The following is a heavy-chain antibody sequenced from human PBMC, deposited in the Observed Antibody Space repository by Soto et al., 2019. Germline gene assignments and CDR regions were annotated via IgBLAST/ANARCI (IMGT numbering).Heavy chain of an antibody. Sequence: QVQLVQSGAEVKKPGASVKVSCKASGYTFTSYGISWVRQAPGQGLDWMGGISAYNGKTNYAQKLQGRVTMTTDTSTSTAYMELRSMRSDDTAVYYCARDEGYDYVWGRYRCYYYGMDVWVQVTTVTVSS. CDR2: ISAYNGKT. J-gene: IGHJ6*02. D-gene: IGHD3-16*01. V-gene: IGHV1-18*01. CDR3: ARDEGYDYVWGRYRCYYYGMDV. CDR1: GYTFTSYG.